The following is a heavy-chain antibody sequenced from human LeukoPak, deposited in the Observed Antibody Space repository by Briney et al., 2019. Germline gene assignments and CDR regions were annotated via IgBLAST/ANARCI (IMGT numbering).Heavy chain of an antibody. CDR3: ARRYDFWSGYPPPLDY. CDR1: GYSISNGYY. Sequence: SETLSLTCTVSGYSISNGYYWGWIRQPPGKGLEFIGSVYHGGNTYYNPSLKSRVTISVDTSKKKFSLKLSSVTAADTAVYYCARRYDFWSGYPPPLDYWGQGTLVTVSS. J-gene: IGHJ4*02. D-gene: IGHD3-3*01. V-gene: IGHV4-38-2*02. CDR2: VYHGGNT.